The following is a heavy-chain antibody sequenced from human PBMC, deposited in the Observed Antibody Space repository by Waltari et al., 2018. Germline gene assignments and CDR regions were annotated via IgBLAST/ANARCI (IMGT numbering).Heavy chain of an antibody. D-gene: IGHD2-15*01. V-gene: IGHV4-34*01. CDR2: INHSGST. Sequence: QVQLQQWGAGLLKPSETLSLTCAVYGGSFRGYYWSWIRQPPGKGLEWIGEINHSGSTNYNPSLKSRVTISVDTSKNQFSLKLSSVTAADTAVYYCARYCSGGSCYPTDFQNWGQGTLVTVSS. J-gene: IGHJ1*01. CDR3: ARYCSGGSCYPTDFQN. CDR1: GGSFRGYY.